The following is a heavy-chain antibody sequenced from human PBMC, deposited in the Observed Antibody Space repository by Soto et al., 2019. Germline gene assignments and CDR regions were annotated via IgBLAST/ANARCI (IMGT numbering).Heavy chain of an antibody. J-gene: IGHJ4*02. CDR3: GRGLPTTGFDY. CDR1: GFTFSDHY. CDR2: SRNKARSYTT. Sequence: PGGSLRLSCAASGFTFSDHYMDWVRQSPGKGLEWVGRSRNKARSYTTDYAASVKGGFTISRDDSKSSVYLQMNSLKTEDTAVYYCGRGLPTTGFDYWGQGILVTVSS. D-gene: IGHD5-12*01. V-gene: IGHV3-72*01.